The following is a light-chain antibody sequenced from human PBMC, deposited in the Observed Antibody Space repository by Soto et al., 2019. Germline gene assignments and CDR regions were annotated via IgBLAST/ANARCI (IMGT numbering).Light chain of an antibody. CDR2: VAS. CDR1: QTIRNN. Sequence: EIVMTQSPATRSVSPGERATLSCRSSQTIRNNLAWYQQKPGQAPRLLIYVASTRATDIPARFSGSGSGTDFTLTISSLQSEDFAFYYCQQYNSWPLTFGGGTKVDIK. CDR3: QQYNSWPLT. V-gene: IGKV3-15*01. J-gene: IGKJ4*01.